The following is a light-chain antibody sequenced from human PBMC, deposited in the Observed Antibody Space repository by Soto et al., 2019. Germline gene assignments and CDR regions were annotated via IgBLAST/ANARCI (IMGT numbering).Light chain of an antibody. J-gene: IGKJ4*01. V-gene: IGKV1-39*01. CDR1: RTITTY. CDR2: GAS. CDR3: LQSYATPYT. Sequence: DIQMTQSPSSVSASVGDRVTISCRPSRTITTYLSWYQQKPGKPPRLLIYGASNLQTGVPSRFSGFGSEIDFTLTITSLQPDDFATYYCLQSYATPYTFGGGTKVEVK.